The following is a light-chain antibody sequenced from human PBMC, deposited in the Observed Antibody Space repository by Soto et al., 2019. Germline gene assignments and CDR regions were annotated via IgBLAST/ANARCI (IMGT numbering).Light chain of an antibody. CDR3: QQYGSSPHT. Sequence: EIVLTQSPATLSSSPGERATLSCGASQSVSSSYLAWYQQKPGLAPRLLLYDASYRATSIPDRFSGSGSGTDFTLTISRLQPEDFAVYYCQQYGSSPHTFGQGTKLEI. J-gene: IGKJ2*01. V-gene: IGKV3D-20*01. CDR1: QSVSSSY. CDR2: DAS.